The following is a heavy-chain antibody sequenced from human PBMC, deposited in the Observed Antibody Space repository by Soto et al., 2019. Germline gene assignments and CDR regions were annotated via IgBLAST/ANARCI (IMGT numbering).Heavy chain of an antibody. J-gene: IGHJ5*02. Sequence: ASVKVSCKASGYTFTSYDINWVRQATGQGLEWMGWMNPNSGNTGYAQKFQGRVTMTRNTSISTAYMELSSLRSEDTAVYYCARGPYVILTGYYMENWFDPWGQGTLVTVSS. CDR1: GYTFTSYD. V-gene: IGHV1-8*01. CDR3: ARGPYVILTGYYMENWFDP. CDR2: MNPNSGNT. D-gene: IGHD3-9*01.